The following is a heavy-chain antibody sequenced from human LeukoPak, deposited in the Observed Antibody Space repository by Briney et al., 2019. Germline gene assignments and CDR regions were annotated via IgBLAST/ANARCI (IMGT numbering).Heavy chain of an antibody. CDR3: ARSSAAAGPTHNWFGP. CDR1: GGSISSSSKY. Sequence: SETLSLTCSVSGGSISSSSKYWGWIRQPPGKGLEWIGSIYYSGDTYYNPSLRSRVTISVDTSKNQFSLKLTSVTAADTAVYYCARSSAAAGPTHNWFGPWGQGTLVAVPS. D-gene: IGHD6-13*01. CDR2: IYYSGDT. V-gene: IGHV4-39*01. J-gene: IGHJ5*02.